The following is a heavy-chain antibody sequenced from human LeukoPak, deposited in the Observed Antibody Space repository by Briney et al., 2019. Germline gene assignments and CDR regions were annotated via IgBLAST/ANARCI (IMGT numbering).Heavy chain of an antibody. D-gene: IGHD3-22*01. CDR1: GGSISSYY. J-gene: IGHJ4*02. CDR3: ARHDPYYYDSSGYSGGFDY. CDR2: IYYSGST. V-gene: IGHV4-59*08. Sequence: SETLSLTCTVSGGSISSYYWSWIRQPPGKGLEWIGYIYYSGSTNYNPSLKSRVTISVDTSKNQFSLKLSSVTAADTAVYYCARHDPYYYDSSGYSGGFDYWGQGTLVTVSS.